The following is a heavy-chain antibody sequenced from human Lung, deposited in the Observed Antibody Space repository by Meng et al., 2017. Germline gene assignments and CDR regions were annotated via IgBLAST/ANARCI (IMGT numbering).Heavy chain of an antibody. Sequence: QLRHGAAGLLRPSETLSLTCVVSGGSFSDYYWSWIRQPPGKGLEWIGEINHSGSTNYNPSLESRATISVDTSQNNLSLKLSSVTAADSAVYYCARGPTTMAHDFDYWGQGTLVTVSS. V-gene: IGHV4-34*01. CDR1: GGSFSDYY. CDR3: ARGPTTMAHDFDY. J-gene: IGHJ4*02. D-gene: IGHD4-11*01. CDR2: INHSGST.